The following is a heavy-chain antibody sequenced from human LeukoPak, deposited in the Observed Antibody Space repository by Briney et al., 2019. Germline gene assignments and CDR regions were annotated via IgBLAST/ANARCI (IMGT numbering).Heavy chain of an antibody. J-gene: IGHJ5*02. V-gene: IGHV1-18*01. Sequence: ASVKVSCKASGYTFTSYGISWVRQAPGQGLEWMGWISAYNGNTNYAQKLQGRVTMTTDTSTSTAYMELRSLRSDDTAVYYCARVYGSGSYYVAVNWFDPWGQGTLVTVSS. D-gene: IGHD3-10*01. CDR2: ISAYNGNT. CDR1: GYTFTSYG. CDR3: ARVYGSGSYYVAVNWFDP.